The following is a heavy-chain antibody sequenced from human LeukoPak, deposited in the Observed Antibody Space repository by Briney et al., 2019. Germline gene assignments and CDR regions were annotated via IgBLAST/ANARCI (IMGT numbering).Heavy chain of an antibody. CDR1: GFTFSNLW. D-gene: IGHD3-16*02. CDR3: ATDVPYTGGGAIVF. J-gene: IGHJ4*02. CDR2: IKSKFDGGSA. Sequence: GGSLRLSCAASGFTFSNLWMSWVRQAPGKGPEWVGHIKSKFDGGSADYGAPVKDRFVISRDDSKNTVYLEVNSLKTEDTAVYYCATDVPYTGGGAIVFWGQGTLVTVSS. V-gene: IGHV3-15*01.